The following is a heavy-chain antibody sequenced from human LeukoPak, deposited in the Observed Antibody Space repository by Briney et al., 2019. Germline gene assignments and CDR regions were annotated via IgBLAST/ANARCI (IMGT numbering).Heavy chain of an antibody. V-gene: IGHV4-38-2*02. CDR3: ARERGPSGEDY. CDR2: IYHSGST. Sequence: SETLSLTCTVSGGSLSSYYWGWLRQPPGKGLEWIGSIYHSGSTYYNPSLKSRVTISVDTSKNQFSLKLSSVTAADTAVYYCARERGPSGEDYWGQGTLVTVSS. J-gene: IGHJ4*02. CDR1: GGSLSSYY. D-gene: IGHD3-16*01.